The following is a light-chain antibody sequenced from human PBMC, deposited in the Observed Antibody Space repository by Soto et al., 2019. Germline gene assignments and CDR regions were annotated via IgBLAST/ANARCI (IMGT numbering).Light chain of an antibody. CDR2: YAS. Sequence: EIVLTQSPGTLSLSPGERATLSCRASQSVGIYLAWYQQKPGPAPRRLLYYASKSATGSPARFSGSGSGTDFTLTISSLEPEDFAVYYCQQRTCWPPLTFGGGTKVEIK. CDR3: QQRTCWPPLT. J-gene: IGKJ4*01. CDR1: QSVGIY. V-gene: IGKV3-11*01.